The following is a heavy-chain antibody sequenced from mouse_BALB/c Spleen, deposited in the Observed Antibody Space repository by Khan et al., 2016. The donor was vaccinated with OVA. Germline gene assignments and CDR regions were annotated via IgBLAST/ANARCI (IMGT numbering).Heavy chain of an antibody. CDR2: INPHIGET. D-gene: IGHD1-1*01. Sequence: EVQLQQSGPELVRPGASVKISCKASGYSFTGYFMNWVMQSHGKGLEWIGRINPHIGETFYNQKFKDKATLTVDESSNTAHMELRSLASDDSAVYYCTRVYRSDFDYWGQGTTLTVSS. V-gene: IGHV1-20*02. J-gene: IGHJ2*01. CDR3: TRVYRSDFDY. CDR1: GYSFTGYF.